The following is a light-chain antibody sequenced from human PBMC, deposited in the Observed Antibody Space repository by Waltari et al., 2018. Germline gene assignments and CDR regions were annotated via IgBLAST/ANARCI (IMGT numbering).Light chain of an antibody. CDR3: ETGGHGTWV. J-gene: IGLJ3*02. CDR1: SGHSSNI. V-gene: IGLV4-69*01. Sequence: QLVLTQSPSASASLGASVKLTCTLSSGHSSNIIAWLQQRPARGPRYLMKVNSDGRHYKGDDIPDRFSGSRSGAERYLTIARLQSEDEADYYCETGGHGTWVFGGGTKLTVL. CDR2: VNSDGRH.